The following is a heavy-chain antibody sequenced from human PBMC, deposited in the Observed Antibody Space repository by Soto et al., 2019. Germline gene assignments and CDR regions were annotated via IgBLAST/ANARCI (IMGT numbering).Heavy chain of an antibody. CDR3: ARDATIFGVVIPGESKSGMDV. V-gene: IGHV4-34*01. CDR1: GGSFSGYY. Sequence: SETLSLTCAVYGGSFSGYYWSWIRQPPGKGLEWIGEINHSGSTNYNPSLKSRVTISVDTSKNQFSLKLSSVTAADTAVYYCARDATIFGVVIPGESKSGMDVWGQGTTVTVSS. D-gene: IGHD3-3*01. CDR2: INHSGST. J-gene: IGHJ6*02.